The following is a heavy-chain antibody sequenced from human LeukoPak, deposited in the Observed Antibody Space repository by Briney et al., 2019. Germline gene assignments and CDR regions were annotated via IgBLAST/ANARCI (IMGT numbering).Heavy chain of an antibody. V-gene: IGHV3-30*15. Sequence: GRSLRLSCAASGFTFSSYAMHWVRQAPGKGLEWVAVISYDGSNKYYADSVKGRFTISRDNSKNTLYLQMSSLRAEDTAVYYCARDRNYYDSSGYYYYYYYMDVWGKGTTVTVSS. J-gene: IGHJ6*03. D-gene: IGHD3-22*01. CDR1: GFTFSSYA. CDR2: ISYDGSNK. CDR3: ARDRNYYDSSGYYYYYYYMDV.